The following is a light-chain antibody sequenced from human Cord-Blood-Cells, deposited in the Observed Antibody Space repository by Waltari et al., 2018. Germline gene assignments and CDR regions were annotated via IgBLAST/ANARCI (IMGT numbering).Light chain of an antibody. CDR1: QSLSSY. Sequence: DIQMTQPPSPLSASVGDRATIPCRASQSLSSYLNWYQQKPGKAPKLLIYAASSLQSGVPSRFSGSGSGTDFTLTISSLQPEDFATYYCQQSYSTPHSFGQGTKLEIK. CDR3: QQSYSTPHS. J-gene: IGKJ2*03. V-gene: IGKV1-39*01. CDR2: AAS.